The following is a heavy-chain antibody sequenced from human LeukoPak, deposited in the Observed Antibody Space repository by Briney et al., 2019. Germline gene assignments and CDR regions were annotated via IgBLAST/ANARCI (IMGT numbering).Heavy chain of an antibody. J-gene: IGHJ4*02. CDR3: AKDYNAFDF. V-gene: IGHV3-23*01. Sequence: GGSLRLSCAASGFTLDDYAMHWVRHAPGKGLEWVSAISGSGSRTYYADSVKARFTVSRDNSKNILYLQMHSLTVEDTAIYFCAKDYNAFDFWGQGTLVTVSS. CDR1: GFTLDDYA. D-gene: IGHD1-1*01. CDR2: ISGSGSRT.